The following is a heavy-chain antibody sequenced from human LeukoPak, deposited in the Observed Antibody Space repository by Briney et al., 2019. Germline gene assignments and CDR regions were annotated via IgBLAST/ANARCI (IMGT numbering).Heavy chain of an antibody. CDR1: GGSISSYY. CDR2: IYYSGST. J-gene: IGHJ5*02. D-gene: IGHD3-10*01. V-gene: IGHV4-59*12. CDR3: ARGSYYYGSGSYYRQRNNWFDP. Sequence: SETLSLTCTVSGGSISSYYWSWIRQPPGKGLEWIGYIYYSGSTNYNPSLKSRVTISVDTSKNQFSLKLSSVTAADTAVYYCARGSYYYGSGSYYRQRNNWFDPWGQGTLVTVSS.